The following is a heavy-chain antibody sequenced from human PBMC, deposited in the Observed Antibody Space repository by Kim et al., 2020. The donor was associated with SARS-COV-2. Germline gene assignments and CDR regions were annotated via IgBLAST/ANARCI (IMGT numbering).Heavy chain of an antibody. CDR3: ARSRGDYDNSGYYFDY. Sequence: SVKGRFTISRDNSKNRLYLRMNSLRAEDTAVYYCARSRGDYDNSGYYFDYWGQGTLVTVSS. J-gene: IGHJ4*02. V-gene: IGHV3-30*13. D-gene: IGHD3-22*01.